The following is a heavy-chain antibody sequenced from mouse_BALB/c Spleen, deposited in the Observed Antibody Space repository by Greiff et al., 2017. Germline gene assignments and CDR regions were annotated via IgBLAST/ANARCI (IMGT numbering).Heavy chain of an antibody. V-gene: IGHV5-9-3*01. D-gene: IGHD2-3*01. J-gene: IGHJ1*01. CDR3: ARRYDGYQDFDV. CDR2: ISSGGSYT. Sequence: EVKLVESGGGLVKPGGSLKLSCAASGFTFSSYAMSWVRQTPEKRLEWVATISSGGSYTYYPDSVKGRFTISRDNAKNTLYLQMSSLRSEDTAMYYCARRYDGYQDFDVWGAGTTVTVSS. CDR1: GFTFSSYA.